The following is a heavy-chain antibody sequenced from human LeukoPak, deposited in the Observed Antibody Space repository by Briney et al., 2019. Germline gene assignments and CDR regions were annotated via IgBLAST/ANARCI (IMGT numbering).Heavy chain of an antibody. CDR1: GFTFSSYA. Sequence: GGSLRLSCVASGFTFSSYAMSWVCQAPGKGLEWVSAISDSGGSTYYADSVKGRFTISRDNSKNTLYLQMNSLRAEDTAVYYCAKDFIGESNWFDPWGQGTLVTVSS. CDR2: ISDSGGST. V-gene: IGHV3-23*01. J-gene: IGHJ5*02. D-gene: IGHD3-10*01. CDR3: AKDFIGESNWFDP.